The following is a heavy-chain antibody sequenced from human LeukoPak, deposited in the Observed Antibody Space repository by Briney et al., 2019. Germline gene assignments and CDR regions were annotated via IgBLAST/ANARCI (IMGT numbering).Heavy chain of an antibody. CDR2: ISGGGDNT. V-gene: IGHV3-23*01. J-gene: IGHJ4*02. D-gene: IGHD2-2*01. CDR1: AFTFSNFA. CDR3: ANLASSVVPAAIGY. Sequence: GGSLRLSCAASAFTFSNFAMSWARQAPGEGLEWVSCISGGGDNTYYAGSVKGRFTISRDTSKQPLYLPMNSLRAEDTAVYQCANLASSVVPAAIGYRGEGALVTVSS.